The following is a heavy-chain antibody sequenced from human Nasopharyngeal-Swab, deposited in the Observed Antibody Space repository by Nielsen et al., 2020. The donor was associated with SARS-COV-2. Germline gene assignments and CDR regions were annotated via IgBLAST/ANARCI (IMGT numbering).Heavy chain of an antibody. J-gene: IGHJ4*02. CDR2: ISRDGRSI. V-gene: IGHV3-64*02. CDR3: ARAPYSGSYYGFDY. D-gene: IGHD1-26*01. Sequence: GESLKISCAASGFTFSDYDMHWVRQARGKGPEHVSGISRDGRSIFFADSVRDRFTISRDNSKNTLYLQMGGLRAEDMAVYYCARAPYSGSYYGFDYWGQGTLVTVSS. CDR1: GFTFSDYD.